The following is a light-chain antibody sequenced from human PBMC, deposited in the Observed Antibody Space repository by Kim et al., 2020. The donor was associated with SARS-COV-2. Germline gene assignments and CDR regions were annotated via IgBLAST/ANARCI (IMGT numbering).Light chain of an antibody. J-gene: IGLJ2*01. CDR2: YDT. CDR3: QVWDGTSDHPVI. CDR1: NIGSKS. V-gene: IGLV3-21*04. Sequence: PGKTAPITCGGNNIGSKSVYWYQQKPGQAPVLVLFYDTDRPSGIPERFSGSNSGNTATLTISRVEVGDEADYSCQVWDGTSDHPVIFGGGTQLTVL.